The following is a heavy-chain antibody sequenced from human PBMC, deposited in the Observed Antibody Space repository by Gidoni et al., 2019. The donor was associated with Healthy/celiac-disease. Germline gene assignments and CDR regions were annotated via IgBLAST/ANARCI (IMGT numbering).Heavy chain of an antibody. D-gene: IGHD3-9*01. CDR2: INHSGST. CDR3: ARGRGAYDILTGYYKESDAFDI. CDR1: GGSFSGYY. V-gene: IGHV4-34*01. J-gene: IGHJ3*02. Sequence: QVQLQQWGAGLLKPSETLSLPCAVYGGSFSGYYWSWIRQPPGKGLEWIGEINHSGSTNYNPSLKSRVTISVDTSKNQFSLKLSSVTAADTDVYYCARGRGAYDILTGYYKESDAFDIWGQGTMVTVSS.